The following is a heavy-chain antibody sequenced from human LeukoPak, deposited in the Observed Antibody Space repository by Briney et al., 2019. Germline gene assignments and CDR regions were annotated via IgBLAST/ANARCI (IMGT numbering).Heavy chain of an antibody. D-gene: IGHD3-22*01. CDR2: ISGYNGNT. CDR1: GYTFTNYG. CDR3: ARGFPPRRFYDSSGYYSYYFDY. J-gene: IGHJ4*02. Sequence: GASVKVSCKAFGYTFTNYGISWVRQAPGQGLEWMGWISGYNGNTNYAQKLQGRVTMTTDTSTSTAYMELRSLGSDDTAVYYCARGFPPRRFYDSSGYYSYYFDYWGQGTLVTVSS. V-gene: IGHV1-18*01.